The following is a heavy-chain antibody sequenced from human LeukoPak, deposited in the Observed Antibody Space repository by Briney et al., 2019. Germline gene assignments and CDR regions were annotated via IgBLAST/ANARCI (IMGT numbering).Heavy chain of an antibody. Sequence: SETLSLTCTVSGGSFSSSSYFWGWIRQPPGKGLEWIGYIFHSGSTNYNPSLKSRVTISVDTSKNQLSLKLSSVTAADTAVYYCARGAPGGNDYGDYWGQGTLVTVSS. CDR3: ARGAPGGNDYGDY. V-gene: IGHV4-61*01. CDR2: IFHSGST. CDR1: GGSFSSSSYF. J-gene: IGHJ4*02.